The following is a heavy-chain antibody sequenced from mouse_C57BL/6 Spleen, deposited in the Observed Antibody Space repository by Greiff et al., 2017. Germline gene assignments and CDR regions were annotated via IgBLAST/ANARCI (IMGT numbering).Heavy chain of an antibody. CDR3: AREAAQATPFDY. V-gene: IGHV1-19*01. J-gene: IGHJ2*01. CDR2: INPYNGGT. Sequence: EVQLQQSGPVLVKPGASVKMSCKASGYTFTDYYMNWVKQSHGKSLEWIGVINPYNGGTSYNQKFKGKATLTVDKSSSTAYMELNSLTSEDSAVYYCAREAAQATPFDYWGQGTTLTVSS. D-gene: IGHD3-2*02. CDR1: GYTFTDYY.